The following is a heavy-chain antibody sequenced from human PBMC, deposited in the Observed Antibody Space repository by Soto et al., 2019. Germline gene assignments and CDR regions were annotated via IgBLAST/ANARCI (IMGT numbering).Heavy chain of an antibody. V-gene: IGHV3-33*01. Sequence: QVQLVESGGGVVQPGRSLRLSCAASGFTFSSYGMHWVRQAPGKGLEWVAGIWYDGSNKYYADSVKGRFTISRDNSKNTLYLQMNSLRAEETAVYYCARAKGDDILTGFPPDYYGMDVWGQGTTVTVS. J-gene: IGHJ6*02. CDR2: IWYDGSNK. CDR1: GFTFSSYG. D-gene: IGHD3-9*01. CDR3: ARAKGDDILTGFPPDYYGMDV.